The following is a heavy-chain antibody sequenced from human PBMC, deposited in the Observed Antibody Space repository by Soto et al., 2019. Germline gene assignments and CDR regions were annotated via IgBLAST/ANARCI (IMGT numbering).Heavy chain of an antibody. J-gene: IGHJ5*02. CDR3: ARQPRGATPVNSVINWFDP. V-gene: IGHV4-39*01. D-gene: IGHD2-8*01. CDR2: IYYSGST. CDR1: GGSISSSSSY. Sequence: QLQLQESGPGLVKPSETLSLTCTVSGGSISSSSSYWGWIRQPPGKGLEWIGYIYYSGSTNYNPTLKGSVTITVNTSKTQFGMKLNSVTAADTDVYYCARQPRGATPVNSVINWFDPWGQGALVTVSS.